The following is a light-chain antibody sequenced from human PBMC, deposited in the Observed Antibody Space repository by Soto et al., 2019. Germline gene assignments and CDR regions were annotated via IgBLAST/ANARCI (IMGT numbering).Light chain of an antibody. CDR3: LVYHGGPWV. CDR2: STR. V-gene: IGLV7-43*01. Sequence: QAVVTQEPSLTVSPGGTVTLTCASSTGPVTSGSYPSWFQQKPGQAPRALIHSTRNKHSWTPARFSGSLLGGKAALTLSNVQPEDEADYYCLVYHGGPWVFGGGTKLTVL. CDR1: TGPVTSGSY. J-gene: IGLJ3*02.